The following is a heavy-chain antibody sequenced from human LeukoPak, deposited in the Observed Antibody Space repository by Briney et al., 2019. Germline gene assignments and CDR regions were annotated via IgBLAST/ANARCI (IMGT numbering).Heavy chain of an antibody. Sequence: GGSLRLSCAASGFTFSNYAIQWVRQAPGKGLEWVAVISYDGSNKYYADSVKGRFTISRDNSKNTLYLQMNSLRAEDTAVYYCAKSVGATHFDYWGQGTLVTVSS. D-gene: IGHD1-26*01. J-gene: IGHJ4*02. CDR1: GFTFSNYA. V-gene: IGHV3-30*04. CDR3: AKSVGATHFDY. CDR2: ISYDGSNK.